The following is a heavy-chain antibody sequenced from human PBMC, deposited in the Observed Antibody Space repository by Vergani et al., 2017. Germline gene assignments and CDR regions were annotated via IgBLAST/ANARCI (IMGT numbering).Heavy chain of an antibody. V-gene: IGHV4-39*02. CDR3: ARPVGPSAIADGYHV. CDR1: GGSISSSSYY. CDR2: ISSSGSP. J-gene: IGHJ3*01. Sequence: QLQLQESGPGLVKPSETLSLTCTVSGGSISSSSYYWGFIRQPPGKGLEWIGSISSSGSPYYNPTLKSRLAFSVDTSKNLFSLRLKSVTATDTGMYYCARPVGPSAIADGYHVWGQGTMVTVS. D-gene: IGHD3-10*01.